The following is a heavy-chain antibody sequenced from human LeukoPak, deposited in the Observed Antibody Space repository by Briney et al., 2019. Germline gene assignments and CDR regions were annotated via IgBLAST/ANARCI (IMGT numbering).Heavy chain of an antibody. Sequence: GASVKVSCKASGGTFSSYAISWVRQAPGQGLEWMGRIIPILGIANYAQKFQGRVTMTRNTSISTAYMELSSLRSEDTAVYYCARGHSSSWYAQHYYYYGMDVWGQGTTVTVSS. CDR2: IIPILGIA. J-gene: IGHJ6*02. D-gene: IGHD6-13*01. CDR1: GGTFSSYA. V-gene: IGHV1-69*04. CDR3: ARGHSSSWYAQHYYYYGMDV.